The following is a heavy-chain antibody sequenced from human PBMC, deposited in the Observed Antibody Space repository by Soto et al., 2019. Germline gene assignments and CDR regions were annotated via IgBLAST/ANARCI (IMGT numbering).Heavy chain of an antibody. D-gene: IGHD3-22*01. CDR3: AKGGGSKDYYETSGYYLYYYSAMDV. V-gene: IGHV3-23*01. J-gene: IGHJ6*02. Sequence: EVQLLESGGGLVQPGGSLRLSCAASGFTFSSYAMSWVRQAPGKGLEWVSALSGSGVSTYYADSVKGRFTISRDNSKNTLYRQMTSLRAEGTAVYYCAKGGGSKDYYETSGYYLYYYSAMDVWGQGTTVTVSS. CDR2: LSGSGVST. CDR1: GFTFSSYA.